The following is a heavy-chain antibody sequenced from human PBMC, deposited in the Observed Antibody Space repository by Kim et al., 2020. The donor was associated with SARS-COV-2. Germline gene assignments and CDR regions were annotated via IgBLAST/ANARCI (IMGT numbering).Heavy chain of an antibody. V-gene: IGHV4-34*01. CDR1: GGSFSGHY. CDR3: ARRHSSLDPDF. Sequence: SETLSLTCAVYGGSFSGHYWSWIRQSPGRGLEWIGEVHHSGSTDYNPSLKSRLTMSVDTSKSQFSLKLSSVTVADTAIFFCARRHSSLDPDFWRKGTAVT. J-gene: IGHJ6*03. CDR2: VHHSGST. D-gene: IGHD6-6*01.